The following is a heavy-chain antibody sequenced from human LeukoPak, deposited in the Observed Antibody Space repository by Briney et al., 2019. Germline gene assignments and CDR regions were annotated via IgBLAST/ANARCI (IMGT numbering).Heavy chain of an antibody. CDR2: ISGSGGST. V-gene: IGHV3-23*01. J-gene: IGHJ5*02. CDR3: ATGKGIARFVWFDP. D-gene: IGHD6-13*01. CDR1: GFTFSSYA. Sequence: GGSLRLSCAASGFTFSSYAMSWVHQAPGKGLEWVSAISGSGGSTYYADSVKGRFTISRDNSKNTLYLQMNSLRAEDTAVYYCATGKGIARFVWFDPWGQGTLVTVSS.